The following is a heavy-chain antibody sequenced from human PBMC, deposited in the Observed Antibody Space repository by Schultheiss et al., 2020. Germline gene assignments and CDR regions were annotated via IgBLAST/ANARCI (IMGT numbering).Heavy chain of an antibody. Sequence: GGSLRLSCAASGFTFNHFAMTWVRQAPGKGLEWVSAISGSGGSTYYADSVKGRFTISRDNAKSSLYLQMNSLRAEDTAVYYCARMRQLDYYGMDVWGQGTTVNVSS. V-gene: IGHV3-23*01. CDR1: GFTFNHFA. CDR2: ISGSGGST. D-gene: IGHD5-18*01. J-gene: IGHJ6*02. CDR3: ARMRQLDYYGMDV.